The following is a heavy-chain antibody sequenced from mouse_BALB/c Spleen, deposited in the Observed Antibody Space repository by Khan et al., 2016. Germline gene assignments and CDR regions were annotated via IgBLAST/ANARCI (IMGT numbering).Heavy chain of an antibody. CDR1: GYSITSDYA. J-gene: IGHJ1*01. D-gene: IGHD1-2*01. V-gene: IGHV3-2*02. CDR3: TGSPTATRYFDV. Sequence: EVQLQESGPGLVEPSQSLSLTCTVTGYSITSDYAWNWIRQFPGNKLEWMGYIRYSGSTTYNPSLKSRISITRDTSKNQFFLQLYSVTTEDTATYDCTGSPTATRYFDVWGAGTTVTVSS. CDR2: IRYSGST.